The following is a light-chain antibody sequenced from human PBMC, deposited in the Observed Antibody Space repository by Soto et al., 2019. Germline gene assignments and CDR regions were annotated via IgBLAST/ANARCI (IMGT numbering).Light chain of an antibody. CDR1: QSVSSN. CDR3: QQRSKWLT. V-gene: IGKV3-11*01. Sequence: EIVMTQSPATLSVSAGERATLSCRASQSVSSNLAWYQQKPGQAPRLLIYDASNRATGIPARFSGSGSGTDFTLTISSLEPEDFAVYYCQQRSKWLTFGQGTRLEI. CDR2: DAS. J-gene: IGKJ5*01.